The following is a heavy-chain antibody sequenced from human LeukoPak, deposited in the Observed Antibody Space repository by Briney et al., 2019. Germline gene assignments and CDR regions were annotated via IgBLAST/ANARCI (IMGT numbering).Heavy chain of an antibody. CDR3: ARDAYSSGWSDFDY. Sequence: GASVKVSCKASGYTFTSYGISWVRQAPGQGLEWMGWISAYYGNTNYAQKLQGRVTMTTDTSTSTAYMELRSLRSDDTAVYYCARDAYSSGWSDFDYWGQGTLVTVSS. CDR1: GYTFTSYG. J-gene: IGHJ4*02. V-gene: IGHV1-18*01. CDR2: ISAYYGNT. D-gene: IGHD6-19*01.